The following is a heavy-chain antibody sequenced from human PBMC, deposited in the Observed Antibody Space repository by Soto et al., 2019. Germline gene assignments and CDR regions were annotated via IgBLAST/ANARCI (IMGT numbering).Heavy chain of an antibody. CDR1: GGSFSGYY. CDR3: AVGYCSGGSCYVGFDY. J-gene: IGHJ4*02. V-gene: IGHV4-34*01. CDR2: INHSGST. D-gene: IGHD2-15*01. Sequence: QVQLQQWGAGLLKPSETLSLTCAVYGGSFSGYYWSWIRQPPGKGLEWIGEINHSGSTNYNPSLKSRVTISVDTSKNQFSLNLSSVTAADTAVYYCAVGYCSGGSCYVGFDYWGQGTLVTVSS.